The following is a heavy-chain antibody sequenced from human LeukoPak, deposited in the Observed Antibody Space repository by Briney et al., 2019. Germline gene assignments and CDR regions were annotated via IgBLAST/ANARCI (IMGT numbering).Heavy chain of an antibody. Sequence: GGSLRLSCAASGFTFDDYAMHWVRQAPGKGLEWVSGISWNSGSIGYADSVEGRFTISRDNAKNSLYLQMNSLRAEDTALYYCAKDTKHYYDSSGEFDYWGQGTLVTVSS. CDR3: AKDTKHYYDSSGEFDY. V-gene: IGHV3-9*01. D-gene: IGHD3-22*01. CDR2: ISWNSGSI. J-gene: IGHJ4*02. CDR1: GFTFDDYA.